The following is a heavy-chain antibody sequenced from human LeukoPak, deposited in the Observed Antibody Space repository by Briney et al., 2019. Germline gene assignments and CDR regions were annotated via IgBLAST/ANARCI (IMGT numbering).Heavy chain of an antibody. CDR1: GYTFTSYG. D-gene: IGHD3-3*01. CDR3: ARAPYDFWSGYHPYYYYYGMDV. Sequence: ASVKVSCKASGYTFTSYGISWVRQAPGQGLEWMGWISAYYGNTNYAQKLQGRVTMTTDTSTSTAYMELRSLRSDDTAVYYCARAPYDFWSGYHPYYYYYGMDVWGQGTTVTVSS. CDR2: ISAYYGNT. J-gene: IGHJ6*02. V-gene: IGHV1-18*01.